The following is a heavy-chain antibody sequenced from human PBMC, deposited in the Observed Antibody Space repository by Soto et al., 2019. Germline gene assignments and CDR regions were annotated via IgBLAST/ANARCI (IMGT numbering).Heavy chain of an antibody. Sequence: QVQLVQSGAEVKKPGASVKVSCKASGYTFTSYGISWVRQAPGQGLEWMGWISAYNGNTNYAQKLQGRVTMTTDTSTSTAYMELRILRSDDTTLYHCARELSSWYFYPFDIWGQGTMVTVSS. CDR3: ARELSSWYFYPFDI. J-gene: IGHJ3*02. CDR1: GYTFTSYG. D-gene: IGHD6-13*01. CDR2: ISAYNGNT. V-gene: IGHV1-18*01.